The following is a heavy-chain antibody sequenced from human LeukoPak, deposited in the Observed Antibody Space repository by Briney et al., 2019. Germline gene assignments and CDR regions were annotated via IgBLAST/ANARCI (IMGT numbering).Heavy chain of an antibody. CDR1: GFTFSSYA. CDR3: AKSWWLLRVGDFDY. J-gene: IGHJ4*02. CDR2: MSGSGGNT. D-gene: IGHD3-22*01. Sequence: GGSVRLSCAASGFTFSSYAMSWVRHAPGKGLEWVSGMSGSGGNTYYAGSVKGRFTISRDNSKNTLYLQMNSLRAEDTAVYYCAKSWWLLRVGDFDYWGQGTLVTVSS. V-gene: IGHV3-23*01.